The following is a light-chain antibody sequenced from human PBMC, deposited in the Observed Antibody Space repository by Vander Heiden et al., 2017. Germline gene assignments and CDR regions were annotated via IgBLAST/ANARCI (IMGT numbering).Light chain of an antibody. CDR3: QSADSSGADVV. Sequence: SYELTHPTSVSVSSGQTARITCSGDALPKQYALWYQQKPGQAPVLVMYKDSERSSGIPDRFSGSSSGTTVTLTISGVQAEDEADYYCQSADSSGADVVFGGGTKLTVL. V-gene: IGLV3-25*03. CDR2: KDS. CDR1: ALPKQY. J-gene: IGLJ2*01.